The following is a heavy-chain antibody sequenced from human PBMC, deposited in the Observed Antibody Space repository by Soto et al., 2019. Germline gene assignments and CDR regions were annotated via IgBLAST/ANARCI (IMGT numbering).Heavy chain of an antibody. V-gene: IGHV5-10-1*01. J-gene: IGHJ3*02. Sequence: GESLKISCKGSGYSFTSYWISWVRQMPGKGLEWVGRIDPSDSYTNYSPSFQGHVTISADKSISTAYLQWSSLKASDTAMYYCARLRLTTTLGYCSGGSCPDAFDIWGQGTMVTVSS. D-gene: IGHD2-15*01. CDR2: IDPSDSYT. CDR1: GYSFTSYW. CDR3: ARLRLTTTLGYCSGGSCPDAFDI.